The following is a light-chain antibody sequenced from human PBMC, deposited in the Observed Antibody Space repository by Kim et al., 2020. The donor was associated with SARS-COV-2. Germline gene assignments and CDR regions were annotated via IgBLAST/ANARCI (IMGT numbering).Light chain of an antibody. J-gene: IGLJ1*01. CDR2: GVD. CDR3: AAWDGDDVYV. Sequence: EQVDITCSAESSYDSGHNCVCWYQQLPGTAPRLVIYGVDQRPSGVPDRFSGSKSGTSASLAISGLQAEDEADYYCAAWDGDDVYVFGAGTKVTVL. CDR1: SYDSGHNC. V-gene: IGLV1-44*01.